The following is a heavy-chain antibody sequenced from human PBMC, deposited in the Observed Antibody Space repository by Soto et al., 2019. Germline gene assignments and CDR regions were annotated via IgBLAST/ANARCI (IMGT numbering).Heavy chain of an antibody. CDR1: GGTFSSYA. D-gene: IGHD2-2*01. V-gene: IGHV1-69*13. CDR2: IIPIFGTA. CDR3: ARDEGYCSSISFYALYPRPIAIHI. Sequence: SVKVSCKASGGTFSSYAISWVRQAPGQGLEWMGGIIPIFGTANYAQKFQGRVTITADESTSTAYMELSSLRSEDTAVYYCARDEGYCSSISFYALYPRPIAIHISGQRTIVPGS. J-gene: IGHJ3*02.